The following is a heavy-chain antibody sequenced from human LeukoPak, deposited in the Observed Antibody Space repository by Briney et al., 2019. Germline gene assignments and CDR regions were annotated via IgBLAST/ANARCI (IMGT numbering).Heavy chain of an antibody. CDR1: GGSISSGSYY. V-gene: IGHV4-61*01. Sequence: SETLSLTCTVSGGSISSGSYYWSWIRQPPGKGLEWIGYIYYSGSTNYNPSLKSRVTISVDTSKNQFSLKLSSVTAADTAVYYCARDKGGIAAAGNFDYWGQGTLVTVSS. D-gene: IGHD6-13*01. CDR2: IYYSGST. CDR3: ARDKGGIAAAGNFDY. J-gene: IGHJ4*02.